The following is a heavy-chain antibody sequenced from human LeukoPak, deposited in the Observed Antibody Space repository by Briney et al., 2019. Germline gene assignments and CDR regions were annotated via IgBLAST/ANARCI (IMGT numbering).Heavy chain of an antibody. CDR3: ARAIRNQLLSDY. D-gene: IGHD2-2*01. CDR2: MNPNSGNT. J-gene: IGHJ4*02. V-gene: IGHV1-8*01. Sequence: ASVKVSCKASGYTFSSYDVIWVRQAPGQGLEWMGWMNPNSGNTGYVQKFQGRVTMTGDTSISTAYMELSSLRSEDTAVYYCARAIRNQLLSDYWGQGTLVTVSS. CDR1: GYTFSSYD.